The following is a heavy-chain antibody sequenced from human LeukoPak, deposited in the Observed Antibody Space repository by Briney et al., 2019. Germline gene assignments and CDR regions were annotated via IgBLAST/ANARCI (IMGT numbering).Heavy chain of an antibody. CDR3: ANVRIYADLDAFDI. CDR2: ISGSGGST. D-gene: IGHD4-17*01. Sequence: GGSLRLSCAASGFTSSSYAMSWVRQAPGKGLELVSAISGSGGSTYYADSVKGRFTISRDNSKNTLYLQMNSLRAEDTAVYYCANVRIYADLDAFDIWGQGTMVTVSS. J-gene: IGHJ3*02. CDR1: GFTSSSYA. V-gene: IGHV3-23*01.